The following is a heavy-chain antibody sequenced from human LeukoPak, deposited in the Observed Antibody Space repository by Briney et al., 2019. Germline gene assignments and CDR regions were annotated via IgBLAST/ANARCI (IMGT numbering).Heavy chain of an antibody. D-gene: IGHD4-17*01. CDR2: ISSSGSGDNT. Sequence: PGGSLRLSCAASGVTLSTYAMSWARQAPGKGLEWVSGISSSGSGDNTYYADSVKGRFTISRDNSKNTLYLQMNSLRAEDTAVYYCATRGYGDPYYYGMDVWGQGTTVTVSS. CDR1: GVTLSTYA. CDR3: ATRGYGDPYYYGMDV. J-gene: IGHJ6*02. V-gene: IGHV3-23*01.